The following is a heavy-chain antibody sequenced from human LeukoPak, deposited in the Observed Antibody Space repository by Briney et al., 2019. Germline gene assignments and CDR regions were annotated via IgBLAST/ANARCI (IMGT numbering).Heavy chain of an antibody. Sequence: PSETLSLTCSVSGGSTSGYYWSWIRQPPGKGLEWIGYIYYSGNTNYNPSLKSRVTMSVDTSKNQFSLKLSSVTAADTAVYYCARVVYSGYDFRGAMDVWGKGTTVTVSS. J-gene: IGHJ6*03. V-gene: IGHV4-59*12. D-gene: IGHD5-12*01. CDR1: GGSTSGYY. CDR2: IYYSGNT. CDR3: ARVVYSGYDFRGAMDV.